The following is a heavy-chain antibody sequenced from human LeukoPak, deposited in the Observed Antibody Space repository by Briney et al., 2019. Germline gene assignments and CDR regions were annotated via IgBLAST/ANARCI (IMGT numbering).Heavy chain of an antibody. V-gene: IGHV1-2*02. J-gene: IGHJ4*02. CDR1: GYTFTGYY. Sequence: ASVKVSCKASGYTFTGYYMRWVRQAPGQGLEWMGWINPKSGGTNYAQKFQGRVTMTRDTSITTAYMELSRLRSDDTAVYYCARDSGFCSGGSCWYFDYWGQGTLVTVSS. CDR2: INPKSGGT. CDR3: ARDSGFCSGGSCWYFDY. D-gene: IGHD2-15*01.